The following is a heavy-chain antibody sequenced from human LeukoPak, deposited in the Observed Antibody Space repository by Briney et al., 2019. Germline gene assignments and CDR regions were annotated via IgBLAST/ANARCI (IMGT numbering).Heavy chain of an antibody. CDR2: INWNGGST. V-gene: IGHV3-20*04. CDR3: ARAQTYGDSRLLLDY. J-gene: IGHJ4*02. D-gene: IGHD2-21*02. Sequence: GGSLRLSCAASGFTFGNYGMSWVRQAPGKGLESVSGINWNGGSTGYADSVEGRFTISRDNAKNSQYLQMNSLRVEDTALYYCARAQTYGDSRLLLDYWGQGTLVTVSS. CDR1: GFTFGNYG.